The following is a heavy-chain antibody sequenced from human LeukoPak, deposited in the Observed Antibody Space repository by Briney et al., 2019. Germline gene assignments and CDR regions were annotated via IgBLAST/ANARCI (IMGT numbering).Heavy chain of an antibody. Sequence: ASVKVSCKASGYTFTGYYMHWVRQAPGQGLEWMGWINPNSGGTNYAQKFQGRVTITRDTSISTAYMELSRLRSDDTAVYYCARAGLLWFGELLSPDYWGQGTLVTVSS. CDR2: INPNSGGT. CDR1: GYTFTGYY. CDR3: ARAGLLWFGELLSPDY. D-gene: IGHD3-10*01. V-gene: IGHV1-2*02. J-gene: IGHJ4*02.